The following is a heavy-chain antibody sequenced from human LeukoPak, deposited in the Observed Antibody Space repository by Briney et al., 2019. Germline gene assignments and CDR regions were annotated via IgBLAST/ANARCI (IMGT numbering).Heavy chain of an antibody. D-gene: IGHD1-26*01. Sequence: SGTLSLTCTVSGGSISSYCWSWIRQPPGKGLEWIGYIYYSGSTNYNPSLKSRVTISVDTSKNQFSLKLSSVTAADTAVYYCAREYSGSYQGLFDYWGQGTLVTVSS. CDR2: IYYSGST. J-gene: IGHJ4*02. V-gene: IGHV4-59*01. CDR3: AREYSGSYQGLFDY. CDR1: GGSISSYC.